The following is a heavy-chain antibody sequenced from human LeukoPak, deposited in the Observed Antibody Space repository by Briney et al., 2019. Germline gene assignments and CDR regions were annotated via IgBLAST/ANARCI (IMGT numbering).Heavy chain of an antibody. J-gene: IGHJ3*02. D-gene: IGHD7-27*01. CDR1: GGSISYYY. CDR2: IYYSGSTNYNPT. V-gene: IGHV4-59*01. CDR3: ARGSWGENAFEI. Sequence: PSESLSLTCTVSGGSISYYYWSWIRQPPGKGLEWIGYIYYSGSTNYNPTNYNPSLRSRVTISVDTSKNQFSLRLNSVTAADTAVYYCARGSWGENAFEIWGQGTMVTVSS.